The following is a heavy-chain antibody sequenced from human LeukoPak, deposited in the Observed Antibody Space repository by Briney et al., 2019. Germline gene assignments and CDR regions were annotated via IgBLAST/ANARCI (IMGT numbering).Heavy chain of an antibody. D-gene: IGHD1-26*01. V-gene: IGHV4-4*02. CDR3: ARIPSGSYGIFDY. CDR2: IYHSGSA. J-gene: IGHJ4*02. Sequence: SGTLSLTCAVSGGSISGSNWWSWVRQPPGKGLEWIGEIYHSGSANQNPSLKSRVSMSLDKSKNQFSLRLTSVTAADTAVYYCARIPSGSYGIFDYWGQGTLVTVPS. CDR1: GGSISGSNW.